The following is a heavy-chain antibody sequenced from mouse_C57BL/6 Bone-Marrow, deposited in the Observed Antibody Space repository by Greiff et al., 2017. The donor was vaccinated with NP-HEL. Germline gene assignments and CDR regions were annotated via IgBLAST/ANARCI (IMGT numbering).Heavy chain of an antibody. D-gene: IGHD1-1*01. CDR2: ISSGGSYT. CDR1: GFTFSSYG. CDR3: ARSRSYWYFDV. Sequence: EVQLQESGGDLVKPGGSLKLSCAASGFTFSSYGMSWVRQTPDKRLEWVATISSGGSYTYYPDSVKGRFTISRDNAKNTLYLQMSSLKSEDTAMYYCARSRSYWYFDVCGTGTTVTVSS. J-gene: IGHJ1*03. V-gene: IGHV5-6*01.